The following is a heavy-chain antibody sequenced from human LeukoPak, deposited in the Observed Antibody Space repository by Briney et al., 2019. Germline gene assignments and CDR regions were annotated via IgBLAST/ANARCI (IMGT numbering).Heavy chain of an antibody. CDR3: TRSLVVGGTRPNDY. D-gene: IGHD2-15*01. CDR2: INTGGNYI. V-gene: IGHV3-74*03. J-gene: IGHJ4*02. CDR1: GFTFSAYW. Sequence: PGGSLRLSCAASGFTFSAYWMHWVRQAPGKGLVWLSRINTGGNYITYADSVKGRFTISRDNAKNTLYLQMNSLTVEDTAVYFCTRSLVVGGTRPNDYWGQGTLVTVAS.